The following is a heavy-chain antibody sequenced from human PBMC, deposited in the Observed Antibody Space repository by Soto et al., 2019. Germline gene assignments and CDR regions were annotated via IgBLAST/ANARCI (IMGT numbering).Heavy chain of an antibody. CDR2: IIPGFGSA. V-gene: IGHV1-69*12. Sequence: QVQLEQSGAEVKKPGSSVRVSCKASGGTFSNYAIRWVRQAPGQGLEWMGGIIPGFGSASYAQKFQDRVTITADESTTTVYMELSSLGYDDTAVYYCASENCANGICYRNYYFFGMDVWGQGTTVIVSS. J-gene: IGHJ6*02. CDR1: GGTFSNYA. CDR3: ASENCANGICYRNYYFFGMDV. D-gene: IGHD2-8*01.